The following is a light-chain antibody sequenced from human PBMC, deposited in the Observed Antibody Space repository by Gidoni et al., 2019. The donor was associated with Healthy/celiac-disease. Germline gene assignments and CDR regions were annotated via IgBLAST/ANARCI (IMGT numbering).Light chain of an antibody. V-gene: IGLV2-23*01. CDR1: SSDVGSYNL. J-gene: IGLJ2*01. CDR2: EGS. Sequence: QSALTQPSSVSGSPGQSITISCTGTSSDVGSYNLVSWYQQHPGKAPKLMIDEGSKRPSGVSNRFSGSKSGNTASLTISGLQAEDEADYYCCSYAGSSNVVFGGGTKLTVL. CDR3: CSYAGSSNVV.